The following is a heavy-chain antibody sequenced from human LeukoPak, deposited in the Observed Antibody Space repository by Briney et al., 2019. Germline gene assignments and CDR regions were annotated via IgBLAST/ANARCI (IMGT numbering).Heavy chain of an antibody. CDR1: GYTFTSYG. CDR3: AREDWNYYDSSAIVPNAFDI. V-gene: IGHV1-18*01. CDR2: ISAYNGNT. Sequence: GASVKVSCKASGYTFTSYGISWVRQAPGEGVEWMGWISAYNGNTNYAQKLQGRVTMTTDTSTSTAYMELRSLRSDDTAVYYCAREDWNYYDSSAIVPNAFDIWGQGTMVTVSS. J-gene: IGHJ3*02. D-gene: IGHD3-22*01.